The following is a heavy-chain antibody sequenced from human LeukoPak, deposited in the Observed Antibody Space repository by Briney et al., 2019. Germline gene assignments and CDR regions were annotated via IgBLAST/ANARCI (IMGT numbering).Heavy chain of an antibody. D-gene: IGHD2-21*02. V-gene: IGHV3-7*01. CDR1: GFTFSSYW. CDR2: IKQDGSEK. CDR3: ARECGGDCSTTFDY. Sequence: GGPLRLSCAASGFTFSSYWMSWVRQAPGKGLEWVANIKQDGSEKYYVYSVKGRFTISRDNAKNSLYLQMNSLRAEDTAVYYCARECGGDCSTTFDYWGQGTLVTVSS. J-gene: IGHJ4*02.